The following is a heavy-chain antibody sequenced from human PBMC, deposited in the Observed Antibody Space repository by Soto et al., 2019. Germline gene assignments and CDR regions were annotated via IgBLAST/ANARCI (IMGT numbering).Heavy chain of an antibody. CDR3: ARVGGFMGYDAFDI. CDR1: GYTFTSYD. J-gene: IGHJ3*02. CDR2: MNPNSGNT. V-gene: IGHV1-8*01. D-gene: IGHD5-12*01. Sequence: ASVKVSCKASGYTFTSYDINWVRQATGQGLEWMGWMNPNSGNTGYAQKFQGRVTMTRNTSISTAYMELSSLRSEDTAVYYCARVGGFMGYDAFDIWGQGTMVTVSS.